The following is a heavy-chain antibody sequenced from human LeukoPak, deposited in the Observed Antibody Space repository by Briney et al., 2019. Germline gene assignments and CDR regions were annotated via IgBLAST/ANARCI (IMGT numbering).Heavy chain of an antibody. CDR2: ISKEGSEE. CDR3: VRDRGGGYNQIDY. J-gene: IGHJ4*02. Sequence: PGGSLRLSCAASGVTFSAYAMRWVRQTPAKGLECVAIISKEGSEEHYAALGKGRFTISRDNSKNTLYLQLNSLRTDDTAVYYCVRDRGGGYNQIDYWGQGTLVAVSS. CDR1: GVTFSAYA. V-gene: IGHV3-30*04. D-gene: IGHD5-24*01.